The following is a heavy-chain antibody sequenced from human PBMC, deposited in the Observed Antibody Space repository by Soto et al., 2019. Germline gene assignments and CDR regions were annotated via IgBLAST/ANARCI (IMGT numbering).Heavy chain of an antibody. D-gene: IGHD2-2*01. Sequence: PSETPSLTCAVSGGSISSGGYSWSWIRQPPGKGLEWIGYIYHSGSTYYNPSPKSRVTISVDRSKNQFSLKLSSVTAADTAVYYCARVPDRWGQGTLVTVSS. J-gene: IGHJ5*02. V-gene: IGHV4-30-2*01. CDR2: IYHSGST. CDR1: GGSISSGGYS. CDR3: ARVPDR.